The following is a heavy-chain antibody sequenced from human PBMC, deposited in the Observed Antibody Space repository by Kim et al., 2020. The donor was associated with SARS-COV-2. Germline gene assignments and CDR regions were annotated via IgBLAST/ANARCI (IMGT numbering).Heavy chain of an antibody. CDR3: ARSIENDYGNYYFDY. CDR1: GFTFSRHD. CDR2: ITDDGTST. D-gene: IGHD4-17*01. V-gene: IGHV3-23*01. J-gene: IGHJ4*02. Sequence: GSLRLSCADSGFTFSRHDMTWVRQPPGKGLEWVSTITDDGTSTYYADSVKGRFTISRDNSKNTLYLQMNSLRDEETAFYYCARSIENDYGNYYFDYWGQGALVTVSS.